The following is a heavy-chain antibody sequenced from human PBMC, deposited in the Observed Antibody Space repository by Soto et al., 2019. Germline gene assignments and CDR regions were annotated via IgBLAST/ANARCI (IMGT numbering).Heavy chain of an antibody. V-gene: IGHV1-3*01. CDR2: INAGNGNT. Sequence: ASVKVSCKASGYTFTSYAMHWVRQAPGQRLEWMGWINAGNGNTKYSQKFQGRVTITRDTSASTAYMELRSLRSEDTAVYYCARLGIVSNWLDPWGQGTLVTVSS. CDR3: ARLGIVSNWLDP. CDR1: GYTFTSYA. D-gene: IGHD3-22*01. J-gene: IGHJ5*02.